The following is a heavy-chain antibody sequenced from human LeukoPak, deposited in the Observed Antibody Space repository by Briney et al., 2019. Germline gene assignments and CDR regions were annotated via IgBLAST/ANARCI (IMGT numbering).Heavy chain of an antibody. CDR3: ARGGLYSSSWHDAFDI. Sequence: PGGSLRLSCAASGFTFSNYAMSWVRQAPGKGLEWVSYTSSSGSTIYYADSVKGRFTISRDNAKNSLYLQMNSLRAEDTAVYYCARGGLYSSSWHDAFDIWGQGTMVTVSS. CDR2: TSSSGSTI. V-gene: IGHV3-11*01. CDR1: GFTFSNYA. J-gene: IGHJ3*02. D-gene: IGHD6-13*01.